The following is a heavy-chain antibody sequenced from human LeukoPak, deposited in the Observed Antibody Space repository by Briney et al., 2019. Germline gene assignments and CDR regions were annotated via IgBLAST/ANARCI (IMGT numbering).Heavy chain of an antibody. J-gene: IGHJ5*02. D-gene: IGHD1-26*01. CDR1: GGTFSSYA. CDR2: IIPIFGTA. Sequence: SVKVSCKASGGTFSSYAISWVRQAPGQGLEWMGGIIPIFGTANYAQKFQGRVTITADESTSTAYMELSSLRSEDTAVYYCSPGIVGARRENWFDPWGQGTLVTVSS. CDR3: SPGIVGARRENWFDP. V-gene: IGHV1-69*13.